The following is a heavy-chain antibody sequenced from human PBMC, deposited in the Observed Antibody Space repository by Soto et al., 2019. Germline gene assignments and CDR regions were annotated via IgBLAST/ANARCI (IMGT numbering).Heavy chain of an antibody. Sequence: ASVKVSCKASGYTFTNYGMSWVRQAPGQGLEWMGWISAYNGNTNYAQKLQGRVTMTTDTSTSTAYMELRSLRSDDTAVYYCARVSGSYYGNWFDPWGQGTLVTVSS. CDR2: ISAYNGNT. D-gene: IGHD1-26*01. CDR1: GYTFTNYG. V-gene: IGHV1-18*01. CDR3: ARVSGSYYGNWFDP. J-gene: IGHJ5*02.